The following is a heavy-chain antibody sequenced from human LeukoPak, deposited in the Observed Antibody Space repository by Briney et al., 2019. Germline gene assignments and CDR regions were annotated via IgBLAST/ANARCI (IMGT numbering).Heavy chain of an antibody. Sequence: PSETLSLTCTVSGGSISSGDYYWSWIRQPPGKGLEWIGYIYYSGSTYYNPSLKSRVTISVDTSKNQFSLKLSSVTAADTAVYYCARGYDSSGSIEGRAFDIWGQGTMVTVSS. CDR2: IYYSGST. CDR1: GGSISSGDYY. D-gene: IGHD3-22*01. CDR3: ARGYDSSGSIEGRAFDI. J-gene: IGHJ3*02. V-gene: IGHV4-30-4*08.